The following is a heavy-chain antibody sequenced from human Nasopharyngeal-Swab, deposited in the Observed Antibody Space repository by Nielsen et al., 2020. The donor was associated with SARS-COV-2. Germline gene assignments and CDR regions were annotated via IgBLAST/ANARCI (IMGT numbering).Heavy chain of an antibody. Sequence: GESLKISCAASGFIFSDYYMSWIRQAPGKGLEWVSYISTSSTYTKYADSVKGRFTISRDNAKNSVYLQMNSLRADDTAVYYCARMNYYFYYGMDVWGQGTTVTVSS. CDR3: ARMNYYFYYGMDV. J-gene: IGHJ6*02. CDR1: GFIFSDYY. CDR2: ISTSSTYT. V-gene: IGHV3-11*06.